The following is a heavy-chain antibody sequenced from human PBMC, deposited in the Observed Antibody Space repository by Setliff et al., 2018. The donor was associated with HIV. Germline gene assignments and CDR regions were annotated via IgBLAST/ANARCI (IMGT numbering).Heavy chain of an antibody. D-gene: IGHD6-19*01. Sequence: PGESLKISCKGSGYSFTGYWIGWVRQMPGKGLEWMGFINPSTSEVRYRPSLQGQVTMSVDKSISTAFLQWSSLAASDTAMYYCVRDQIGDVQVAGTCGTWGQGTLVTVSS. V-gene: IGHV5-51*01. J-gene: IGHJ5*02. CDR3: VRDQIGDVQVAGTCGT. CDR1: GYSFTGYW. CDR2: INPSTSEV.